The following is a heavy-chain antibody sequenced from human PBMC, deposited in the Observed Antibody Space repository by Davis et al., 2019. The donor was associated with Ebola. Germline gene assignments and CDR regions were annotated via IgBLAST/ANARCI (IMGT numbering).Heavy chain of an antibody. CDR1: GFTFSSYA. Sequence: GGSLRLSCAASGFTFSSYAMSWVRQAPGKGLEWVSSISGSAGNTNYADSVKGRFIISRDDSKNTFYLQMNSLRVEDTATYYCAKSASQLRLLEHLFGSWGQGTLVSVSS. CDR2: ISGSAGNT. CDR3: AKSASQLRLLEHLFGS. V-gene: IGHV3-23*01. D-gene: IGHD3-3*01. J-gene: IGHJ4*02.